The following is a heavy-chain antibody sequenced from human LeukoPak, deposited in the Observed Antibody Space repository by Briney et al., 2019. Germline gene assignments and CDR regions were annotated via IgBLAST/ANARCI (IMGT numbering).Heavy chain of an antibody. CDR1: GFTVSSNY. CDR3: ARAKAAAGIYFDY. D-gene: IGHD6-13*01. Sequence: PGGSLRLSCAASGFTVSSNYMSWVRQAPGKGLEWVSVIYSGGSTYYADSVKGRFTISRDNSKNTLYLQMNSLRAEDTAVYYCARAKAAAGIYFDYWGQGTLVTVSS. J-gene: IGHJ4*02. CDR2: IYSGGST. V-gene: IGHV3-66*01.